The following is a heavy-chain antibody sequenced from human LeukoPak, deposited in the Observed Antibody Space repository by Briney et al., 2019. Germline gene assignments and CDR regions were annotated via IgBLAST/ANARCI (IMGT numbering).Heavy chain of an antibody. CDR3: ARGLAGDLDF. CDR2: INSDGSTT. Sequence: GGSLRLSCAASGFTFSSYWMHWVRQTPGKGLVWVSRINSDGSTTNYADSVKGRSTISRDNSKNTAYLQMNSLRVEDTAVYFCARGLAGDLDFWGQGTLATVSS. V-gene: IGHV3-74*01. D-gene: IGHD6-19*01. J-gene: IGHJ4*02. CDR1: GFTFSSYW.